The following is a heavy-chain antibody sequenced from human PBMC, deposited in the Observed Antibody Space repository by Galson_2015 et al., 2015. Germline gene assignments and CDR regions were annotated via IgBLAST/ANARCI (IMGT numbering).Heavy chain of an antibody. CDR3: AKGGYCGGGSCYSIDWYFDL. V-gene: IGHV3-23*01. D-gene: IGHD2-15*01. CDR1: GLIFSSYA. Sequence: SLRLPCAASGLIFSSYALSWVPQALGTGPGWVGDVSGSGGRSFEEDAVKGRFTISRDNSKSPLYLQMHSLRAEDTAVYYCAKGGYCGGGSCYSIDWYFDLWGRGTLVTVSS. CDR2: VSGSGGRS. J-gene: IGHJ2*01.